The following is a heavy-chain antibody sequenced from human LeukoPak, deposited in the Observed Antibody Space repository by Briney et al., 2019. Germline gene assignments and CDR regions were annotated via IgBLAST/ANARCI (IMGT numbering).Heavy chain of an antibody. D-gene: IGHD5-24*01. CDR1: GFTFSTYA. J-gene: IGHJ4*02. CDR3: AKGGEMATIEESDY. Sequence: PGRSLRLACAASGFTFSTYAMHWVRQAPGRGLEWVTVISYDGSIKYYADSVKGRFTISRDNSKHTVYLQMHSLRDEDTAVYYCAKGGEMATIEESDYWGQGTLVTVSS. CDR2: ISYDGSIK. V-gene: IGHV3-30*18.